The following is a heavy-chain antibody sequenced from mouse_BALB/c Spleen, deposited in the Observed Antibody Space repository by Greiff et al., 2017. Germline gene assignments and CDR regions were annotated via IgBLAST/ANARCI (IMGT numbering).Heavy chain of an antibody. V-gene: IGHV5-4*02. CDR1: GFTFSDYY. CDR3: ARGYGNYYFDD. Sequence: EVHLVESGGGLVKPGGSLKLSCAASGFTFSDYYMYWVRQTPEKRLEWVATISDGGSYTYYPDSVKGRFTISRDNAKNNLYLQMSSLKSEDTAMYYCARGYGNYYFDDWGQGTTLTVSS. D-gene: IGHD2-10*02. CDR2: ISDGGSYT. J-gene: IGHJ2*01.